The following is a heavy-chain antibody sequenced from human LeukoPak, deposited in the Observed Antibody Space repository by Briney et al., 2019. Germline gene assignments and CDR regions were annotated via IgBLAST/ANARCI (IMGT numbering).Heavy chain of an antibody. J-gene: IGHJ4*02. D-gene: IGHD2-2*01. V-gene: IGHV3-33*01. Sequence: QPGRSLRPSCAASGFTFSSYGRHWVRQAPGKGLEWVAVIWYDGSNKYYADSVKGRFTISRDNSKNTLYLQMNSLRAEDTAVYYCARDHCSSTSCYADYWGQGTLVTVSS. CDR3: ARDHCSSTSCYADY. CDR1: GFTFSSYG. CDR2: IWYDGSNK.